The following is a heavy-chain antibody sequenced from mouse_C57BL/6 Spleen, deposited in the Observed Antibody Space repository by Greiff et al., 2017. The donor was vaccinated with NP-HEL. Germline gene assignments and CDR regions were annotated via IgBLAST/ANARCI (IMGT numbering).Heavy chain of an antibody. CDR2: IDPSDSET. CDR3: ARSPDYGSSYGAMDY. Sequence: QVQLQQPGAELVRPGSSVKLSCKASGYTFTSYWMHWVKQRPIQGLEWIGNIDPSDSETHYNQKFKDKATLTVDKSSSTAYMQLSSLTSEDSAVYYCARSPDYGSSYGAMDYWGQGTSVTVSS. D-gene: IGHD1-1*01. CDR1: GYTFTSYW. V-gene: IGHV1-52*01. J-gene: IGHJ4*01.